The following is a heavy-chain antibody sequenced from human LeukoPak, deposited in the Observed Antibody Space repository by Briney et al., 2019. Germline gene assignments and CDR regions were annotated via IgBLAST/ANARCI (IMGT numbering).Heavy chain of an antibody. CDR2: ISSSSSMI. Sequence: RSGGSLRLSCAASGFTFSSYSMNWVRQAPGKGLEWVSYISSSSSMIYYADSVKGRFTISRDNAKNSLYLQMNSLRVEDTAFYYCARGRRGYTSGWPPDSWGQGTLVTVSS. J-gene: IGHJ5*01. CDR1: GFTFSSYS. V-gene: IGHV3-48*01. CDR3: ARGRRGYTSGWPPDS. D-gene: IGHD6-19*01.